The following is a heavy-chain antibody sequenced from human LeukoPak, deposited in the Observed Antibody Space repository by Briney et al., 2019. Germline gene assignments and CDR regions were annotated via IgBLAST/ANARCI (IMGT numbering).Heavy chain of an antibody. CDR1: GFTFSSYG. CDR2: MSFDGGNE. D-gene: IGHD5-24*01. CDR3: AKDFRDGYNHPSYYFDS. Sequence: PGGSLRLSCAASGFTFSSYGMHWVRQAPGKGLEWVAVMSFDGGNEYYADSVQGRFTVARDNSKNTMYLQMNSLRPEDTAVYYCAKDFRDGYNHPSYYFDSWGQGTLVTVSS. J-gene: IGHJ4*02. V-gene: IGHV3-30*18.